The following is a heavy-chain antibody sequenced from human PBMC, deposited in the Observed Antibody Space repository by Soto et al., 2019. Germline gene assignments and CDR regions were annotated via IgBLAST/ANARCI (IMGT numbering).Heavy chain of an antibody. CDR3: TKRDCGGGSCPGSVGFDC. J-gene: IGHJ4*02. V-gene: IGHV3-23*01. CDR2: ISDDGGGT. Sequence: EVQLLESGGGLVQPGGSLRLSSAGSGFTFSSYAMSWVRQAPGKGLEWVSAISDDGGGTYYADSVKGRFTISRDNSKSTLYLQMNSLRAEDTAIYYCTKRDCGGGSCPGSVGFDCWGQGTLVTVSS. CDR1: GFTFSSYA. D-gene: IGHD2-15*01.